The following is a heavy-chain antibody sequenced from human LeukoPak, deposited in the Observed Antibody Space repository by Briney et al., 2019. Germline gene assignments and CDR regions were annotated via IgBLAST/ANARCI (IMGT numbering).Heavy chain of an antibody. D-gene: IGHD2-2*01. CDR1: GFTSSSYA. J-gene: IGHJ4*02. V-gene: IGHV3-23*01. CDR3: AKDSVYCSSTSCYVY. Sequence: GGCLRLSCAASGFTSSSYAMSWVRQAPGKGLEWVAAMSGSGGSTYYADSGKGRFTTSRDTSKNTLYLKMNSLRAADTAVYYCAKDSVYCSSTSCYVYWGQGTLVTVSS. CDR2: MSGSGGST.